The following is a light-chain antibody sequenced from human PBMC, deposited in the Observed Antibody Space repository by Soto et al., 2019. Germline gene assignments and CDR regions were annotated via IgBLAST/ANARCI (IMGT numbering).Light chain of an antibody. J-gene: IGLJ1*01. CDR2: DVS. Sequence: QSVLTQPASLSWSPGQSITISCTGTSSDAGGYNYVSWYQKPPGKAPKLMIYDVSDRPSGVSNRFSASKSGNTASLTISGLQAEDEADYYCCSYTSSSTPWVFGTGTKVTVL. CDR1: SSDAGGYNY. V-gene: IGLV2-14*03. CDR3: CSYTSSSTPWV.